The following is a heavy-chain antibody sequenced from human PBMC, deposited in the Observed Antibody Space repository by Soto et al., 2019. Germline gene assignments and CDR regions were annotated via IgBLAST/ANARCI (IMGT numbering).Heavy chain of an antibody. V-gene: IGHV4-59*11. CDR2: ICYSGST. CDR1: GASMSSHN. CDR3: GTPSPDASIGS. J-gene: IGHJ4*02. Sequence: SETLSLTCTVSGASMSSHNWNWLRQSPGKGLEWIGYICYSGSTYYNPSPKSGVTISADTYRNQLFVKQSAMISAETAVYYCGTPSPDASIGSWRQGTLVTVSS. D-gene: IGHD3-16*01.